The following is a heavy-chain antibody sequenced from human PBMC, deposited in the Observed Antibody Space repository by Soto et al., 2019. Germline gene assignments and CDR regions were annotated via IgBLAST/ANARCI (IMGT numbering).Heavy chain of an antibody. V-gene: IGHV4-31*03. CDR3: ARVGGINWFDP. Sequence: QVQLQESGPGLVKPSQTLSLTCTVSGGSISSGGYYWSWIRQHPGKGLEWIGYIYYSGSTYYNPYLKSRVTTSVDTSKNQLSLKRSSVTAADTAVYYWARVGGINWFDPWGQGTLVTVSS. CDR1: GGSISSGGYY. CDR2: IYYSGST. D-gene: IGHD3-16*01. J-gene: IGHJ5*02.